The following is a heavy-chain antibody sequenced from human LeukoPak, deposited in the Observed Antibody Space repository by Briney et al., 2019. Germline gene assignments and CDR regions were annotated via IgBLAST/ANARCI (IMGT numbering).Heavy chain of an antibody. CDR1: GGSVSSYY. D-gene: IGHD6-19*01. J-gene: IGHJ2*01. V-gene: IGHV4-4*09. CDR2: IYNNENT. CDR3: AGFHSGPSGWYVLWYFDL. Sequence: SETLSLTCTVSGGSVSSYYWSWLRQPPGKGLEWIGYIYNNENTKYNSSLTSRVTMSVDTSKNQFFLKLSSVTAADTAVYYCAGFHSGPSGWYVLWYFDLWGRGTLVTVSS.